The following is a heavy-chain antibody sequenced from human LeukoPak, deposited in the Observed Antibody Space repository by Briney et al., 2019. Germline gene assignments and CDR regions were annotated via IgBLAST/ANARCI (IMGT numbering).Heavy chain of an antibody. D-gene: IGHD3-9*01. CDR2: IYYSGST. V-gene: IGHV4-59*01. J-gene: IGHJ4*02. CDR3: AREGDILTGFFDY. CDR1: GGSISSYY. Sequence: SETLSLTCTVSGGSISSYYWSWIRQPPGKGLEWIGYIYYSGSTNYNPSLKSRVTISVDTSKNQFSLKLSSVTAADTAVYYCAREGDILTGFFDYWGQGTLVTVSS.